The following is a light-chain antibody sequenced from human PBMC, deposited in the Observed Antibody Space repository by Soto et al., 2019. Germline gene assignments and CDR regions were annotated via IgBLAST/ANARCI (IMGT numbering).Light chain of an antibody. J-gene: IGLJ7*01. CDR2: GNS. CDR3: QSYDSSLSGAV. CDR1: SSNIGAGYD. Sequence: QSVLTQPPSVSGAPGQRVAISCTGNSSNIGAGYDVHWYQQLPGTAPKLLIHGNSNRPSGVPDRFSGSKSGTSASLAITGLQAEDAADYYCQSYDSSLSGAVFGGGTQLTVL. V-gene: IGLV1-40*01.